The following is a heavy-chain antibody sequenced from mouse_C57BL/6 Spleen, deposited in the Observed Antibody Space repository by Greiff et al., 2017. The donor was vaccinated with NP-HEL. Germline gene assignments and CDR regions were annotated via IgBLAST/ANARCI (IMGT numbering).Heavy chain of an antibody. CDR3: ARMDYYDSSYLAWFAY. CDR2: IDPNSGGT. J-gene: IGHJ3*01. V-gene: IGHV1-72*01. D-gene: IGHD1-1*01. CDR1: GYTFTSYW. Sequence: QVQLQQPGAELVKPGASVKLSCKASGYTFTSYWMHWVKQRPGRGLEWLGRIDPNSGGTKYNEKFKSKATLTVDKPSSTAYRQLSSLTSEDSAVNYCARMDYYDSSYLAWFAYWGQGTLVTVSA.